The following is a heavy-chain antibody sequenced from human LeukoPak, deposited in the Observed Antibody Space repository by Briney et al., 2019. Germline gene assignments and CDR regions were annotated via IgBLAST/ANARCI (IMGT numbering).Heavy chain of an antibody. CDR2: INTDGSST. J-gene: IGHJ3*02. Sequence: GGSLRLSCAASGFIFSSFWMHWVRQAPGKGLVWVSRINTDGSSTTYADSVKGRFTISRDNAKNTLYLQMNSLRAEDTAVYYCARDGGVPAAKALDIWGQGTMVTVSS. CDR1: GFIFSSFW. V-gene: IGHV3-74*03. CDR3: ARDGGVPAAKALDI. D-gene: IGHD2-2*01.